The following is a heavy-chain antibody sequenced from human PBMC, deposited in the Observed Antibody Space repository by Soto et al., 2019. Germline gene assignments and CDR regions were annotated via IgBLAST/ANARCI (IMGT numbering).Heavy chain of an antibody. Sequence: ASVKVSRKASGYTFTSYAMHWVLQAPGQRLEWMGWINAGNGNTKYSQKFQGRVTITRDTSASTAYMELSSLRSEDTAVYCCARDYSYGSYYYYYGMDVWGQGTTVTISS. J-gene: IGHJ6*02. CDR3: ARDYSYGSYYYYYGMDV. CDR2: INAGNGNT. D-gene: IGHD5-18*01. CDR1: GYTFTSYA. V-gene: IGHV1-3*01.